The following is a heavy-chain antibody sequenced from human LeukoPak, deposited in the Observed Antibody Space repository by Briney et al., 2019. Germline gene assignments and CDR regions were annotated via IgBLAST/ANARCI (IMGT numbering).Heavy chain of an antibody. J-gene: IGHJ4*02. D-gene: IGHD3-16*02. CDR1: GFTFSKNA. V-gene: IGHV3-23*01. Sequence: PGGSLRLSCAASGFTFSKNAMSWVRQAPGKGLEWVSSITSSGSATCYADSVKGRFTISRDNSKNTLYLQMNGLRAEDTAVYYCARGVDVWGSYRQYYFDYWGQETLVTVSS. CDR2: ITSSGSAT. CDR3: ARGVDVWGSYRQYYFDY.